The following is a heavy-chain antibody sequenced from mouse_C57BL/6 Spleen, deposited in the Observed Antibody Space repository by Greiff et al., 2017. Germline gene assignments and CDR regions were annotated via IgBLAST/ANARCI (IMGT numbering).Heavy chain of an antibody. CDR3: AGFYYSNDEDWAMDY. CDR2: IYPGSGNT. Sequence: QVQLQQSGPELVKPGASVKISCKASGYSFTSYYIHWVKQRPGQGLEWIGWIYPGSGNTKYNEKFKGKATLTADTSSSTAYMQLSSLTSEDSAVYYCAGFYYSNDEDWAMDYWGQGTSVTVSS. CDR1: GYSFTSYY. J-gene: IGHJ4*01. D-gene: IGHD2-5*01. V-gene: IGHV1-66*01.